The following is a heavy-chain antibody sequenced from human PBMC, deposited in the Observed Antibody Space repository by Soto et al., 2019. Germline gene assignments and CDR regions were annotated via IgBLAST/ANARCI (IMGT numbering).Heavy chain of an antibody. CDR2: FDPEDGET. D-gene: IGHD6-13*01. CDR3: ATGIIAAAGSLRT. CDR1: GYTLTDLS. V-gene: IGHV1-24*01. J-gene: IGHJ4*02. Sequence: ASVKVSCKVSGYTLTDLSMHCVRQAPGKGLEWMGGFDPEDGETIYAQKFQGRVTMTEDTSTDTAYMELSSLRSEDTAVYYCATGIIAAAGSLRTWGQGTLVTVSS.